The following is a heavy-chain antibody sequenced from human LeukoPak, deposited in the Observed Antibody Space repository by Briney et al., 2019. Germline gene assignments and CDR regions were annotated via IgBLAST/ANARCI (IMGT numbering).Heavy chain of an antibody. CDR1: GASIDSYY. Sequence: SETLSLTCTVSGASIDSYYWSWIRQPAGKGLEGIGRMYTTGSSYYNPSLKGRVTMSIDTSKNQFSLKLRSVTAADTAVYYCARDLLVPGVMSRVDPWGQGTLVTVSS. CDR3: ARDLLVPGVMSRVDP. V-gene: IGHV4-4*07. J-gene: IGHJ5*02. CDR2: MYTTGSS. D-gene: IGHD2-2*01.